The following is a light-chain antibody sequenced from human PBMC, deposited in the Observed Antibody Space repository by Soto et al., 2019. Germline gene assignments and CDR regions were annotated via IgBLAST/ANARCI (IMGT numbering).Light chain of an antibody. V-gene: IGKV1-33*01. CDR3: QQRSNWPRGLT. J-gene: IGKJ4*01. Sequence: DIQMTQSPSSLSASVGDRVTITCQASQDIDKFLNWYQQKPGKPPKLLIDDASNLATGVPSRFSGRGSGTDFTFTISSLQPEDVATYYCQQRSNWPRGLTFGGGTKVEIK. CDR2: DAS. CDR1: QDIDKF.